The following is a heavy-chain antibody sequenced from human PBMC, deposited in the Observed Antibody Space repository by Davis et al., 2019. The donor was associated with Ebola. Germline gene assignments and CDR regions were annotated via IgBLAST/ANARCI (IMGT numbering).Heavy chain of an antibody. CDR3: ASTGGDYYYYYYMDV. V-gene: IGHV4-59*12. CDR1: GKSLSAYY. D-gene: IGHD1-14*01. CDR2: VYYSGST. J-gene: IGHJ6*03. Sequence: SETLSLTCAVYGKSLSAYYWSWIRQPPGKGLEWIGYVYYSGSTNYNPSLKSRVTISVDKSKNQFSLKLSSVTAADTAVYYCASTGGDYYYYYYMDVWGKGTTVTVSS.